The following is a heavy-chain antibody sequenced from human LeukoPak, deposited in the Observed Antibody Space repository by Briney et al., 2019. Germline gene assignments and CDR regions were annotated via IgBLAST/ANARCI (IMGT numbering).Heavy chain of an antibody. CDR1: GGTFSSYA. CDR2: IIPIFGTA. CDR3: ASSITMVRELYYMDV. V-gene: IGHV1-69*05. Sequence: ASVKVSCKASGGTFSSYAISWVRQAPGQGLEWMGGIIPIFGTANYAQKFQGRVTITTDESTSTAYMELSSLRSEDTAVYYCASSITMVRELYYMDVWGKGTTVTVSS. D-gene: IGHD3-10*01. J-gene: IGHJ6*03.